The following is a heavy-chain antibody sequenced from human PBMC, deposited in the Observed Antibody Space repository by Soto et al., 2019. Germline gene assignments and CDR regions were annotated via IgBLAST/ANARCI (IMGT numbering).Heavy chain of an antibody. CDR3: ARGLRITIFGVVPDAFDI. CDR2: FNHGGST. V-gene: IGHV4-34*01. J-gene: IGHJ3*02. CDR1: GGSFSGFY. D-gene: IGHD3-3*01. Sequence: PSETLSLTCAVNGGSFSGFYWSWIRQPPGKGLEWIGEFNHGGSTSYNPSLKSRVAISTDTSKSQVSLTLTSVTAADTAIYYCARGLRITIFGVVPDAFDIWGQGTMVTVSS.